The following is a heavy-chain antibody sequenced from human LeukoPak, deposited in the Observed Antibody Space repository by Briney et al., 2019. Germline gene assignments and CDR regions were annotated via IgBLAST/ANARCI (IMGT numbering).Heavy chain of an antibody. CDR3: ARYYYDSSGYQTPDY. CDR1: GYTFTSYG. V-gene: IGHV1-18*01. D-gene: IGHD3-22*01. J-gene: IGHJ4*02. CDR2: ISAYNGNT. Sequence: ASVKVSCKASGYTFTSYGISWVRQAPGQGLEWMEWISAYNGNTNYAQKLQGRVTMTTDTSTSTAYMELRSLRSDDTAVYYCARYYYDSSGYQTPDYWGQGTLVTVSS.